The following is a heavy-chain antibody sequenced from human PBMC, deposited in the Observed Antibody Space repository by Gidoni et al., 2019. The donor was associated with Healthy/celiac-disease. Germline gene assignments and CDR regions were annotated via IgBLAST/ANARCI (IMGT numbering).Heavy chain of an antibody. J-gene: IGHJ6*02. CDR1: GFTFSSYS. Sequence: EVQLVESGGGLVKPGGSLRLSCPASGFTFSSYSMNWVRQAPGKVLEWVSSISSSSSYIYYADSVKVRFTISRDNAKNSLYLQMNSLRAEDTAVYYCARVGYYYGMDVWGQGTTVTVSS. CDR2: ISSSSSYI. CDR3: ARVGYYYGMDV. V-gene: IGHV3-21*01.